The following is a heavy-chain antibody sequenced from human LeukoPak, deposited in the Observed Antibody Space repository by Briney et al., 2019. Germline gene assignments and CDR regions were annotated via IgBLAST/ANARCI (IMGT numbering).Heavy chain of an antibody. V-gene: IGHV3-21*01. CDR3: ARDLIAARRDY. CDR2: ISSSSSYI. CDR1: GFTFSNYS. J-gene: IGHJ4*02. Sequence: GGSLRLSCAASGFTFSNYSMNWVRQAPGKGLEWVSSISSSSSYIYYADSVKGRFTISRDNAKNSLYLQMNSLRAEDTAVYYCARDLIAARRDYWGQGTLVTVSS. D-gene: IGHD6-6*01.